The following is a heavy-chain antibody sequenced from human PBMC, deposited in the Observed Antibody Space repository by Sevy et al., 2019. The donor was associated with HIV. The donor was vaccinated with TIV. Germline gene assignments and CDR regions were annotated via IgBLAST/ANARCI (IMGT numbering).Heavy chain of an antibody. V-gene: IGHV3-11*06. CDR2: ISSSSSYT. Sequence: GGSLRLSCAASGFTFSDYYMSWIRQAPGKGLEWVSYISSSSSYTNYADSVKGRFTISRDNAKNSLYLQMNSLRAEDTAVYYCATDKYCSGGSCYFFDPWGQGTLVTVSS. J-gene: IGHJ5*02. CDR1: GFTFSDYY. CDR3: ATDKYCSGGSCYFFDP. D-gene: IGHD2-15*01.